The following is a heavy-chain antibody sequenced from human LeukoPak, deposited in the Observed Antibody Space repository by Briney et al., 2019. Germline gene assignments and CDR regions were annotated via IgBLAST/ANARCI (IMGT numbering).Heavy chain of an antibody. J-gene: IGHJ6*03. D-gene: IGHD3-3*01. Sequence: GGSLRLSCAASGFTFSSYAMSWVRQAPGKGLEWVSAISGSGGSTYYADSVKGRFTISRDNSKNTLYLQMNSLRAEDTAVYYCAKPVGYYDFWSGYSYYYYYYMDVWGKGTTVTVSS. V-gene: IGHV3-23*01. CDR1: GFTFSSYA. CDR3: AKPVGYYDFWSGYSYYYYYYMDV. CDR2: ISGSGGST.